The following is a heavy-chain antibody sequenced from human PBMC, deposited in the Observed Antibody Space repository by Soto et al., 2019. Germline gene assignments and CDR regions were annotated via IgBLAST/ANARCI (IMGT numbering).Heavy chain of an antibody. D-gene: IGHD6-13*01. V-gene: IGHV1-46*01. CDR3: ARETGVRIAEAGRVYKWFDP. Sequence: GASVKVSCKASGYTFTSYYMHWVRQAPGQGLEWMGIINPSGGSTSYAQKFQGRVTMTRDTSTSTVYMELSSLRSEDTAVYYCARETGVRIAEAGRVYKWFDPWGQGTLVTVSS. CDR1: GYTFTSYY. J-gene: IGHJ5*02. CDR2: INPSGGST.